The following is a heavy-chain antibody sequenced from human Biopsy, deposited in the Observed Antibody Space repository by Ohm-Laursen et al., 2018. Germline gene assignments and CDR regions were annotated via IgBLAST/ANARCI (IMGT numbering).Heavy chain of an antibody. Sequence: GSLRLSCAASGFTFSGYAMSWVRQGPEKGLEWVSVVTGSGRGTYYTDSVKGRFTISRDSSTNTLYLQMNGLRADDTAVYYCATGPVQMVYANLRGEFASWGQGALVTVSS. V-gene: IGHV3-23*01. CDR1: GFTFSGYA. CDR3: ATGPVQMVYANLRGEFAS. J-gene: IGHJ5*02. D-gene: IGHD2-8*01. CDR2: VTGSGRGT.